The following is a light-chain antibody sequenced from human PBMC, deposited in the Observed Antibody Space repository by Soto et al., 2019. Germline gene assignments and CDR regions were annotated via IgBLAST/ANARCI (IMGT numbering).Light chain of an antibody. CDR2: KAS. CDR1: QSISSW. Sequence: DIQMTQSPSTLSASVGDRVTITCRASQSISSWLAWYQQKPGKAPKLLIYKASSLEGGVPSRFSGSGSGTEFTLTISSLQPDDFATYYFQQYKSYPLTFGGGTKVEIK. CDR3: QQYKSYPLT. J-gene: IGKJ4*01. V-gene: IGKV1-5*03.